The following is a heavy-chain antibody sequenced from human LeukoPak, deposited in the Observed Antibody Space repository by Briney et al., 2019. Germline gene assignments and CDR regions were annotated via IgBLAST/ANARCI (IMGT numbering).Heavy chain of an antibody. Sequence: GGSLRLSCAASGFTFSSYEMNWVRQAPGKGLEWVSYISSSGSTIYYADSVKGRFTISRDNSKNTLYLQMNSLRAEDTAVYYCATSATRSYYYGSGSYYLNWFDPWGQGTLVTVSS. J-gene: IGHJ5*02. CDR1: GFTFSSYE. V-gene: IGHV3-48*03. D-gene: IGHD3-10*01. CDR3: ATSATRSYYYGSGSYYLNWFDP. CDR2: ISSSGSTI.